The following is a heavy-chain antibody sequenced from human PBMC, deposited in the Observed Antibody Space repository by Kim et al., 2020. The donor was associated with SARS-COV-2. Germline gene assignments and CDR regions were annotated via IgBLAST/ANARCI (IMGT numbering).Heavy chain of an antibody. CDR3: ASFHYDILTGYSRGPDAFDI. D-gene: IGHD3-9*01. Sequence: ASVKVSCKASGYTFTGYYMHWVRQAPGQGLEWMGWINLNSGGTNYAQKFQGRVTMTRDTSISTAYMELSRLRSDDTAVYYCASFHYDILTGYSRGPDAFDIWGQGTMVTVSS. CDR1: GYTFTGYY. CDR2: INLNSGGT. V-gene: IGHV1-2*02. J-gene: IGHJ3*02.